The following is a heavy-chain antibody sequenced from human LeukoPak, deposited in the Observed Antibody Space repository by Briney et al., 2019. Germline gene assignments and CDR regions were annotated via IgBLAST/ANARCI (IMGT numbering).Heavy chain of an antibody. CDR1: GFTVSSNY. Sequence: GGSLRLSCAASGFTVSSNYMSWVRQAPGKGLEWVSVIYSGGSTYYADSVKGRFTISRDNSKNTLYLQMNSLRAEDTAVYYCARAIVFTGGSYGLIDAFDIWGHGTMVTVSS. CDR2: IYSGGST. J-gene: IGHJ3*02. CDR3: ARAIVFTGGSYGLIDAFDI. V-gene: IGHV3-53*01. D-gene: IGHD1-26*01.